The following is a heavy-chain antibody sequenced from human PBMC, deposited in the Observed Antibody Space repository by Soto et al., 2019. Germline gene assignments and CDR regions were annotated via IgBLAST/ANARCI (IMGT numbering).Heavy chain of an antibody. CDR3: AREISYYDSSGYFRWFDP. J-gene: IGHJ5*02. CDR2: IYRTGST. V-gene: IGHV4-4*02. Sequence: SETLSLTCAVSGGSFTSNNWWTWVRQPPGQGLEWIGEIYRTGSTNYNPSLKSRVTMSVDTSKNQFSLKLSSVTAADTAVYYCAREISYYDSSGYFRWFDPWGQGTLVTVSS. D-gene: IGHD3-22*01. CDR1: GGSFTSNNW.